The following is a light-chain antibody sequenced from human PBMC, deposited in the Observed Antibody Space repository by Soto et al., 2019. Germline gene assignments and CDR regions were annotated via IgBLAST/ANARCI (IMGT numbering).Light chain of an antibody. CDR1: RSVSSN. Sequence: EIVMTQSPAALSVSPGERATLSCRASRSVSSNLAWYQQKPGQAPRLLMYGASTRATGIPARFSGSGSGTEFTLTISSLQSEDFAVYSCQHYNDRPLTFGGGTKVDIK. CDR2: GAS. V-gene: IGKV3-15*01. CDR3: QHYNDRPLT. J-gene: IGKJ4*01.